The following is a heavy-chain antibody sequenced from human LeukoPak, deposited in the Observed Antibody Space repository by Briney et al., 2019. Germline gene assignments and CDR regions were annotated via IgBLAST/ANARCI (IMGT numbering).Heavy chain of an antibody. CDR3: AKDVLRYFDRGWFDP. J-gene: IGHJ5*02. V-gene: IGHV3-30*02. CDR1: GFTFSSYG. CDR2: IRYDGSNK. D-gene: IGHD3-9*01. Sequence: PGGSLRLSCAASGFTFSSYGMHWVRQAPGKGLEWVAFIRYDGSNKYYADSVKGRFTISRDNSKNTLYLQMNSLRAEDTAVYYCAKDVLRYFDRGWFDPWGQGTLVTVSS.